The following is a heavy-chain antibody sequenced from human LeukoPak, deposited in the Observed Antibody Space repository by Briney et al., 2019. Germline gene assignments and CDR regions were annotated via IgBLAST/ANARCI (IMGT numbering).Heavy chain of an antibody. CDR3: ARQNRSYGLTGEYDY. D-gene: IGHD3-10*01. CDR1: GGSISIYY. CDR2: IYTSGTT. V-gene: IGHV4-4*07. Sequence: SETLSLTCTVSGGSISIYYWSWIRQPAGKGLEWIGRIYTSGTTHYNPSLKSRVTMSVDTSKNQFSLKLSSVTAADTAVYYCARQNRSYGLTGEYDYWGQGTLVTVSS. J-gene: IGHJ4*02.